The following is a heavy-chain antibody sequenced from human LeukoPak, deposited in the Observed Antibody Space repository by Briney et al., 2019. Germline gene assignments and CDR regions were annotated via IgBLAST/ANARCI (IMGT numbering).Heavy chain of an antibody. CDR1: GGSISSSSHS. V-gene: IGHV4-39*01. CDR2: LYSSGST. CDR3: ARHNRGDCSSPCCYTDF. J-gene: IGHJ4*02. D-gene: IGHD2-2*02. Sequence: SETLSLTCTVSGGSISSSSHSWGWIRQPPGKGLEWIGSLYSSGSTYYNPSLKSRVTVSVDTSKSQFFLKLSSVTAADTALYYCARHNRGDCSSPCCYTDFWGRGTLVTVSS.